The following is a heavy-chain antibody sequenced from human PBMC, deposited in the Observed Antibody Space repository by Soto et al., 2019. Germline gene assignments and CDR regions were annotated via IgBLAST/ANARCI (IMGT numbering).Heavy chain of an antibody. CDR3: AKYSSSWDYYYYGMDV. D-gene: IGHD6-13*01. V-gene: IGHV3-23*01. CDR2: ISGSGGST. Sequence: PGGSLRLSCAASGFTFSSYAMSWVRQAPGKGLEWVSAISGSGGSTCYADSVKGRFTISRDNSKNTLYLQMNSLRAEDTAVYYCAKYSSSWDYYYYGMDVWGQGTTVTVSS. J-gene: IGHJ6*02. CDR1: GFTFSSYA.